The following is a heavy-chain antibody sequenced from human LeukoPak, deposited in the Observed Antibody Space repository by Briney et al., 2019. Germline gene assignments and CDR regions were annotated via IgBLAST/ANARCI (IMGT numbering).Heavy chain of an antibody. CDR3: ARNSVGAANFDY. CDR2: ISYNGSQT. V-gene: IGHV3-64*01. D-gene: IGHD1-26*01. J-gene: IGHJ4*02. CDR1: GFTFSIYA. Sequence: GGSLRLSCAASGFTFSIYAMHWVRQAPGKGLEHVSGISYNGSQTYYGNSVKDRFIISRDTSKNTLFLQMNSLRAEDTAVYYCARNSVGAANFDYWGQGTLVTVSS.